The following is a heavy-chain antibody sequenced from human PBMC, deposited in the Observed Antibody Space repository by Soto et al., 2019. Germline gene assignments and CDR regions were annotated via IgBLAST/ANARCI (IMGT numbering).Heavy chain of an antibody. CDR1: GYSFTSYW. J-gene: IGHJ3*02. V-gene: IGHV5-51*01. D-gene: IGHD3-22*01. CDR2: IYPGDSDT. CDR3: ARQYYYDSSGHDAFDI. Sequence: PGEPLKISCKGSGYSFTSYWIGWVRQMPGKGLEWMGIIYPGDSDTRYSPSFQGQVTISADKSISTAYLQWSSLKASDTAMYYCARQYYYDSSGHDAFDIWGQGTMVTVSS.